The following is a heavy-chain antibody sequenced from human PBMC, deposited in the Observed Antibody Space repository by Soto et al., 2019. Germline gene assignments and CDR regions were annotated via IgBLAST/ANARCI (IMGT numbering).Heavy chain of an antibody. Sequence: QGQLVQSGAEVKKPGASVMVSCKASGYTFASYGITWVRQAPGQGLEWLGWINAHTRNKKSAQKFQGRVTMTTDTPTNTAYMQLRSLRSDDTAIYYCARVWGADGAAFDIWGQGTVVNVSS. J-gene: IGHJ3*02. D-gene: IGHD3-16*01. CDR1: GYTFASYG. CDR2: INAHTRNK. CDR3: ARVWGADGAAFDI. V-gene: IGHV1-18*01.